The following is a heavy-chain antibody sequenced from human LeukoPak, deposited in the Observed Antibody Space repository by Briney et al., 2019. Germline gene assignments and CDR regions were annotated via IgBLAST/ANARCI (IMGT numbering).Heavy chain of an antibody. CDR3: AELGITMIGGV. J-gene: IGHJ6*04. V-gene: IGHV3-21*01. CDR1: GFNFSTYS. Sequence: PGGSLRLSCAASGFNFSTYSMHWVRQAPGKGLEWVSSISSSGTYIYYADSVKGRFTISRDNAKNSLYLQMNSLRAEDTAVYYCAELGITMIGGVWGKGTTVTISS. D-gene: IGHD3-10*02. CDR2: ISSSGTYI.